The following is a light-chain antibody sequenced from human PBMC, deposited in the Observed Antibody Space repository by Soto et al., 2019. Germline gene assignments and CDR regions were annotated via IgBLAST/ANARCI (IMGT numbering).Light chain of an antibody. CDR1: QGISNS. CDR3: QKYDGVPWT. V-gene: IGKV1-27*01. Sequence: DIPMTQSPSSLSASVGDRVTITCRASQGISNSLAWYQQKPGKVPSLLIYSASTLQSGVPSRFSGSGSGTDFTLTISSLQPEDVATYYCQKYDGVPWTFGQGTKVEIK. CDR2: SAS. J-gene: IGKJ1*01.